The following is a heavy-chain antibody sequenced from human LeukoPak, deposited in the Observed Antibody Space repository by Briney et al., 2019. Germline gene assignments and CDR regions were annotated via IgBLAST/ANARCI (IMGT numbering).Heavy chain of an antibody. CDR2: ISWNSGSI. CDR1: GFTFGKYW. Sequence: AGGSLRLSCVASGFTFGKYWMSWVRQAPGKGLEWVSGISWNSGSIGYADSVKGRFTISRDNAKNSLYLQMNSLRAEDTALYYCAKGGYYYDFWGQGTLVTVSS. J-gene: IGHJ4*02. D-gene: IGHD3-22*01. CDR3: AKGGYYYDF. V-gene: IGHV3-9*01.